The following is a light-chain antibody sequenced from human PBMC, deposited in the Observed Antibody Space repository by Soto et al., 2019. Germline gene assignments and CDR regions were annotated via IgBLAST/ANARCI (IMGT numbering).Light chain of an antibody. Sequence: QAVVTQPPSMSAAPGQKVTISCSGSSSNIGKNYVSWYQQVPGTAPKLLIFQNNKRPLGIPDRFSGSKSDTSATLGITGLQTGDEADYYCGTWDNSLSAGVFGGGTKLTVL. CDR2: QNN. J-gene: IGLJ2*01. CDR3: GTWDNSLSAGV. V-gene: IGLV1-51*02. CDR1: SSNIGKNY.